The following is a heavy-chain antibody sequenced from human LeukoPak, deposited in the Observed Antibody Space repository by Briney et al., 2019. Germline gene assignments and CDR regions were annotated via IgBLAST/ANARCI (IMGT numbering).Heavy chain of an antibody. Sequence: GGSLRLSCAASGFTFSNYWMHWVRQAPGKGLVWVSRVHGDGGLTHYAASVKGRFTISRDNAKNMLYPQMHSLRAEDTALYFCVRDGDDYNFDYWGQGSLVTVSS. CDR2: VHGDGGLT. V-gene: IGHV3-74*01. CDR1: GFTFSNYW. CDR3: VRDGDDYNFDY. D-gene: IGHD5-24*01. J-gene: IGHJ4*02.